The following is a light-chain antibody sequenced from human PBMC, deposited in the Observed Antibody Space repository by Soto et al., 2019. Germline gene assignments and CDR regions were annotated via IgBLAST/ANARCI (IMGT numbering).Light chain of an antibody. CDR2: EAS. CDR1: QDISSY. J-gene: IGKJ4*01. CDR3: QQLERYPTAT. Sequence: DIQLTQSPSFLSASVVDRVTVTGRASQDISSYLAWYQQRPGKAPKLLIYEASTLQSGVPSRFSGSGSGTEFTLTISSLQPEDFATYYCQQLERYPTATFGGGTKVDI. V-gene: IGKV1-9*01.